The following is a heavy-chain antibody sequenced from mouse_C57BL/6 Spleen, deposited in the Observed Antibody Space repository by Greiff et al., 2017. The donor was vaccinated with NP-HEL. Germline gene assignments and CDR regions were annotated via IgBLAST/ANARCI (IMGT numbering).Heavy chain of an antibody. CDR3: ARPYDYDGWYCDV. D-gene: IGHD2-4*01. CDR2: IYPRSGNT. V-gene: IGHV1-81*01. Sequence: VQLVESGAELARPGASVKLSCKASGYTFTSYGISWVKQRTGQGLEWIGEIYPRSGNTYYNEQFKGKATLTAAKSSTTAYMELRSLTSEDSAVYFCARPYDYDGWYCDVWHTGTTVPVS. J-gene: IGHJ1*03. CDR1: GYTFTSYG.